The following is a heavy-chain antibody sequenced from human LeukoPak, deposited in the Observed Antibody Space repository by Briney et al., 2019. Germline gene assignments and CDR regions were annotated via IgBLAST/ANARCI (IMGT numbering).Heavy chain of an antibody. CDR1: GFTFSSYS. CDR2: ISSSSSYI. D-gene: IGHD3-10*01. V-gene: IGHV3-21*01. J-gene: IGHJ4*02. CDR3: ARTRQLLWFGDFDY. Sequence: GGSLRLSCAAPGFTFSSYSMNWVRQAPGKGLEWVSSISSSSSYIYYADSVKGRFTISRDNAKNSLYLQMNSLRAEDTAVYYCARTRQLLWFGDFDYWGQGTLVTVSS.